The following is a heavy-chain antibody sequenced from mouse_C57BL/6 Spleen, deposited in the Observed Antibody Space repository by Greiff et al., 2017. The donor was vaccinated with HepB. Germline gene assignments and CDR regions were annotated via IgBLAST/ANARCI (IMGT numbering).Heavy chain of an antibody. V-gene: IGHV2-2*01. CDR2: IWSGGST. CDR3: ARNGGSSPRYYAMDY. CDR1: GFSLTSYG. D-gene: IGHD1-1*01. Sequence: VKLVESGPGLVQPSQSLSITCTVSGFSLTSYGVHWVRQSPGKGLEWLGVIWSGGSTDYNAAFISRLSISKDNSKSQVFFKMNSLQADDTAIYYCARNGGSSPRYYAMDYWGQGTSVTVSS. J-gene: IGHJ4*01.